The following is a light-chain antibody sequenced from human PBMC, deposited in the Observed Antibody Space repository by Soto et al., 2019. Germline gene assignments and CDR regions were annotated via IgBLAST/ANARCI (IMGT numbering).Light chain of an antibody. V-gene: IGLV2-14*03. Sequence: QSVLTQPASVSGSPGQSINISCTGTSSDVGGYNYVSWYQHHPGKAPKLIIYDVSNRPSGVSNPFSGSKSGNTASLTISGLQPEDEADYYCRSYTTSNTPQRAVGTGTKVTVL. CDR3: RSYTTSNTPQRA. CDR2: DVS. J-gene: IGLJ1*01. CDR1: SSDVGGYNY.